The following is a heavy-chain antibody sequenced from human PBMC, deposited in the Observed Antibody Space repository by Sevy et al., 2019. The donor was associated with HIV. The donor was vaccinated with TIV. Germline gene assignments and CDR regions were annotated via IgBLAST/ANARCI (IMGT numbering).Heavy chain of an antibody. D-gene: IGHD2-21*02. Sequence: GGSLRLSCAASGFTVSSNYMSWVRQAPGKGLEWVSVIYSGGSTYYADSVKGRFTISRDNSKNTLYLQMNSLRAEDTVVYYCAKGGNSLTGYFDYWGQGTLVTVSS. CDR1: GFTVSSNY. CDR2: IYSGGST. J-gene: IGHJ4*02. V-gene: IGHV3-53*01. CDR3: AKGGNSLTGYFDY.